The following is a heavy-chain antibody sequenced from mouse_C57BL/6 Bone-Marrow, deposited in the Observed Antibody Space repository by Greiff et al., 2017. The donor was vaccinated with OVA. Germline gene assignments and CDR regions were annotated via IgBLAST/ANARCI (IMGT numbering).Heavy chain of an antibody. V-gene: IGHV1-5*01. CDR1: GYTFTSYW. CDR3: SLITTVVA. D-gene: IGHD1-1*01. CDR2: IYPGNSDT. Sequence: VQLQQSGTVLARPGASVKMSCKTSGYTFTSYWMHWVKQRPGQGLEWIGAIYPGNSDTSYNQKFKGKAKLTAVTSASTAYMELSSLTNEDSAVYYCSLITTVVAWGQGTTLTVSS. J-gene: IGHJ2*01.